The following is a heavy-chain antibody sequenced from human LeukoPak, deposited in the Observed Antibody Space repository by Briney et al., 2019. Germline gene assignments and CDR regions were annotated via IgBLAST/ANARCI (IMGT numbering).Heavy chain of an antibody. J-gene: IGHJ4*02. CDR3: AKAPSSGYCSSTSCYYES. D-gene: IGHD2-2*01. V-gene: IGHV3-23*01. CDR2: ISDNGGST. Sequence: GGPLRLSCAASGFTFRNYGMSWVRQAPGKGLEWVSAISDNGGSTYYADSVKGRFTISRDNSKNTLYLQMNSLGGDDTAAYHCAKAPSSGYCSSTSCYYESWGQGTLVTVSS. CDR1: GFTFRNYG.